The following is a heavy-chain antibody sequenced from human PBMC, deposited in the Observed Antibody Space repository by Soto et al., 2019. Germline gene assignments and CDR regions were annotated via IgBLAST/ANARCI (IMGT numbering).Heavy chain of an antibody. CDR2: LNGAGGST. V-gene: IGHV3-23*01. CDR3: AAPRDEYGSGISWFTYGMDV. J-gene: IGHJ6*02. D-gene: IGHD3-10*01. Sequence: GGSLRLSCLASGFTFSDFAMAWVRHVPGRGLEWVSSLNGAGGSTYYADSVRGRFTISRDNSQNTLFLQMNRLTVDDTAIYYCAAPRDEYGSGISWFTYGMDVWGQGTTATVSS. CDR1: GFTFSDFA.